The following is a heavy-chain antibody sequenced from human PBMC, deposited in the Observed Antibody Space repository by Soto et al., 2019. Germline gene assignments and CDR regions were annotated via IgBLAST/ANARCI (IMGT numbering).Heavy chain of an antibody. V-gene: IGHV1-2*04. CDR2: INPNSGGT. D-gene: IGHD1-20*01. J-gene: IGHJ4*02. CDR1: GYPSTGYY. Sequence: XSVKVSCTAAGYPSTGYYMHWGRRAPGQGLERMGWINPNSGGTNYAQKFQGWVTMTRDTSISTAYMELSRLRSDDTAVYYCARELHNWNYLDYWGQGTLVTVSS. CDR3: ARELHNWNYLDY.